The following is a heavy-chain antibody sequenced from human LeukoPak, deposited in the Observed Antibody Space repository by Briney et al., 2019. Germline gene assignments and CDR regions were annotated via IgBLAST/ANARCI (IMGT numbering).Heavy chain of an antibody. CDR1: GGTFSSYA. CDR2: IIPIFGTA. Sequence: ASVKVSCKASGGTFSSYAISWVRQAPGQGLEWMGWIIPIFGTANYAQKFQGRVTITADESTSTAYMELSSLRSEDTAVYYCARGSPRFLEWLPYLDNWFDPWGQGTLVTVSS. CDR3: ARGSPRFLEWLPYLDNWFDP. D-gene: IGHD3-3*01. V-gene: IGHV1-69*13. J-gene: IGHJ5*02.